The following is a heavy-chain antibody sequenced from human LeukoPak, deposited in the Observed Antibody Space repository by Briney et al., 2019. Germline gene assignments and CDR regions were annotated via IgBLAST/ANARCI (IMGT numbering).Heavy chain of an antibody. CDR2: ISTDGSRI. CDR3: TRGVAISTSGWYDTFDY. Sequence: GGSLRPSCAASGFTFRDYAMYWVRQAPGKGLEYVSVISTDGSRIYYADSVKGRFTISRDNSKNTLYLQMGGLRAEDMAFYYCTRGVAISTSGWYDTFDYWGQGALVTVSS. V-gene: IGHV3-64*02. CDR1: GFTFRDYA. J-gene: IGHJ4*02. D-gene: IGHD6-19*01.